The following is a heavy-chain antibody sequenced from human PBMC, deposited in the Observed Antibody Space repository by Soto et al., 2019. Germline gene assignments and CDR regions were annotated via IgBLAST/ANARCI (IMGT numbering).Heavy chain of an antibody. J-gene: IGHJ4*02. CDR3: AKDIRVFGVVITSDY. V-gene: IGHV3-23*01. Sequence: EVQLLESGGGLVQPGGSLRLSCAASGFTFSSYAMSWVRQAPGKGLEWVSAISGSGGSTYYADSVKGRFTISRDNSKNTLNLQMNCRRAEDTAVYYSAKDIRVFGVVITSDYWGQGNLVTVSS. CDR1: GFTFSSYA. D-gene: IGHD3-3*01. CDR2: ISGSGGST.